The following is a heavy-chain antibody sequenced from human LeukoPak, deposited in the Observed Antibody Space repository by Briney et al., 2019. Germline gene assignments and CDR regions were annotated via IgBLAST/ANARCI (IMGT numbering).Heavy chain of an antibody. D-gene: IGHD3-10*01. V-gene: IGHV4-59*01. Sequence: PSETLSLTCTVSGGSISSYYWSWIRQPPGKGLEWIGYIYYSGSTNYNPSLKSRVTISVDTSKNQFSLKLSSVTAADTAVYYCARGMVRGVNPDYWGQGTLVTVSS. CDR2: IYYSGST. J-gene: IGHJ4*02. CDR1: GGSISSYY. CDR3: ARGMVRGVNPDY.